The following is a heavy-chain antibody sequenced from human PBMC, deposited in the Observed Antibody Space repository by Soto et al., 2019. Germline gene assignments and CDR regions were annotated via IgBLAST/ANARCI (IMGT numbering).Heavy chain of an antibody. CDR2: IIPIFGTA. CDR1: GGTFSSYA. D-gene: IGHD5-12*01. Sequence: GASVKVSCKASGGTFSSYAISWVRQAPGQGLEWMGGIIPIFGTANYAQKFQGRVTITADESTSTAYMELSSLRSEDTAVYYCARERERWLQLNYFDYWGQGTLVTVSS. J-gene: IGHJ4*02. CDR3: ARERERWLQLNYFDY. V-gene: IGHV1-69*13.